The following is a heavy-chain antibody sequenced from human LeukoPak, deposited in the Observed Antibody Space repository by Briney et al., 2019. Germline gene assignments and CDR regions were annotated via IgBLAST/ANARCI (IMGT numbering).Heavy chain of an antibody. Sequence: ASVKVSRKASGGTFSSYANSWVRLAPGPGLEWVGGIILIFGTANYAQKFRGRVTITADKSTRTAYMELSSLRSEDTAVYYCARDSDSRDPPHFDYWGQGTLVTVSS. CDR3: ARDSDSRDPPHFDY. V-gene: IGHV1-69*06. CDR2: IILIFGTA. J-gene: IGHJ4*02. CDR1: GGTFSSYA. D-gene: IGHD2-21*01.